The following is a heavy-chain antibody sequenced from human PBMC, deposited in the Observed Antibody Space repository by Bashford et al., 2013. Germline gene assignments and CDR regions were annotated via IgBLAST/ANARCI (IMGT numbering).Heavy chain of an antibody. CDR3: VRERRPYWLDVWIS. V-gene: IGHV3-13*04. CDR1: GFTFRNFD. CDR2: IGTGDDT. D-gene: IGHD3/OR15-3a*01. Sequence: GGSLRLSCASSGFTFRNFDFHWVRQTTGRGLEWVSAIGTGDDTYYSDSVKGRFTISRENAKDSLYLQMSSLRAGDTAVYYCVRERRPYWLDVWISWGQGTSGHRL. J-gene: IGHJ3*01.